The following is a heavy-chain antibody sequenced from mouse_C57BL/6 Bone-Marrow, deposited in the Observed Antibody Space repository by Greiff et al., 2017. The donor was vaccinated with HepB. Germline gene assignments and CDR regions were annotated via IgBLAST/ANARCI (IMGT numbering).Heavy chain of an antibody. J-gene: IGHJ4*01. V-gene: IGHV1-26*01. CDR2: INPNNGGT. CDR1: GYTFTDYY. Sequence: VQLQQSGPELVKPGASVKISCKASGYTFTDYYMNWVKQSHGKSLEWIGDINPNNGGTSYNQKFKGKATLTVDKSSSTAYMELRSLTSEDSAVYYCARKWLLRLDYWGQGTSVTVSS. D-gene: IGHD2-3*01. CDR3: ARKWLLRLDY.